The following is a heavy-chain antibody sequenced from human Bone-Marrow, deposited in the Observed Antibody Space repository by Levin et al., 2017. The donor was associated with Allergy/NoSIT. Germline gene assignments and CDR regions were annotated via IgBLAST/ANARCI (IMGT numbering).Heavy chain of an antibody. Sequence: PGESLKISCAASGFTFSNAWMSWVRQAPGKGLEWVGRMKSKTDGGTTDYAAPVKGRFTISRDDSKNTLYLQMNSLKTEDTAVYYCTTAVATIPTSYYYYYYMDVWGKGTTVTVSS. CDR2: MKSKTDGGTT. J-gene: IGHJ6*03. CDR1: GFTFSNAW. V-gene: IGHV3-15*01. CDR3: TTAVATIPTSYYYYYYMDV. D-gene: IGHD5-12*01.